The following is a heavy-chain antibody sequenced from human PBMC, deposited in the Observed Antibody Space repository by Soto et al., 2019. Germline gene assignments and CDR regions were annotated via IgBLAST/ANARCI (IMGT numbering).Heavy chain of an antibody. CDR2: INAGNGNT. Sequence: QVQLVQSGAEVKKPGASVKVSCKASGYTFTSYAMHWVRQAPGQRLEWMGWINAGNGNTKYSQKFQGRVTITRDTSARTAYMQLRSLSSEHTVVYYCASSSGYYYVDYWGQGTLVTVSS. V-gene: IGHV1-3*01. CDR1: GYTFTSYA. CDR3: ASSSGYYYVDY. D-gene: IGHD3-22*01. J-gene: IGHJ4*02.